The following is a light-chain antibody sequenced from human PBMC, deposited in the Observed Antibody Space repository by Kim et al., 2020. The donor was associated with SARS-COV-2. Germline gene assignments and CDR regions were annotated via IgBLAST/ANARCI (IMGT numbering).Light chain of an antibody. J-gene: IGLJ1*01. CDR1: SSDVGGYNY. V-gene: IGLV2-8*01. Sequence: GQSVPTSCTGTSSDVGGYNYVSWYPHHPAKAPKLMIYEVTKRPSGVPARFSGSKSGNTASLTVSGLQAEDEADYYCGSYVGNNNFVFGTGTKVTVL. CDR3: GSYVGNNNFV. CDR2: EVT.